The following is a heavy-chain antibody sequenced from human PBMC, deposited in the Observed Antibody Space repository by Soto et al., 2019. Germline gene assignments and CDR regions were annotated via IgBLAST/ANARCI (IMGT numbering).Heavy chain of an antibody. CDR2: ISAYNGDT. Sequence: QVQLMQSGPEVKKPGASEMVSCKTSGYTLTSYGISWVRQAPGQGLEWMGWISAYNGDTKYARRLQGRVSMTTESSTSSAYMELRALRSDDTAVYYCARDPNCGWENFDDSGFDYCGKATLVTGSS. CDR1: GYTLTSYG. V-gene: IGHV1-18*01. J-gene: IGHJ4*02. D-gene: IGHD3-9*01. CDR3: ARDPNCGWENFDDSGFDY.